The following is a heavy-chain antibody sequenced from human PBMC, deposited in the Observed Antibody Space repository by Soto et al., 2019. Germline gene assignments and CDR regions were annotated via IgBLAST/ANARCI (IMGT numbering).Heavy chain of an antibody. Sequence: SQTLSLTCAVYGGSFSGYYWSWIRQPPGKGLEWIGEINHSGSTNYNPSLKSRVTISVDTSKNQFSLKLSSVTAADTAVYYCARGPPRMTTVTTSDYYYMDVWGKGTTVTVSS. J-gene: IGHJ6*03. D-gene: IGHD4-17*01. V-gene: IGHV4-34*01. CDR1: GGSFSGYY. CDR2: INHSGST. CDR3: ARGPPRMTTVTTSDYYYMDV.